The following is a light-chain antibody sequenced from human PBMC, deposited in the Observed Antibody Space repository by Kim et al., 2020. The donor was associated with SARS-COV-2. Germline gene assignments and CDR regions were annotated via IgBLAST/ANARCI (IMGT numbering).Light chain of an antibody. CDR2: STT. CDR3: LLYAGRKWV. Sequence: PGGTVTITCGSSNGAVTSTNYANWFQQRLGQAPRSLIYSTTNRHPWTPARFSGSLLGGKAALTVSGVQHEDEADYYGLLYAGRKWVFGGGTQLTVL. V-gene: IGLV7-43*01. CDR1: NGAVTSTNY. J-gene: IGLJ3*02.